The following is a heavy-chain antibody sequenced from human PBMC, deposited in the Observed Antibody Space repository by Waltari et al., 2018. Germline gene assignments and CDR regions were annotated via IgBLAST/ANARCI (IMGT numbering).Heavy chain of an antibody. J-gene: IGHJ4*02. CDR2: ISSSSNYI. D-gene: IGHD6-19*01. CDR1: GFTFSSYS. V-gene: IGHV3-21*01. CDR3: ARDSSSGWYVIGDH. Sequence: EVQLVESGGGLVKPGGSLRLSCAASGFTFSSYSMNWVRQAPGKGRECVSLISSSSNYIYDADSVKGRFTISRDNAENSLYLQMNSLRAEDTAVYYCARDSSSGWYVIGDHWGQGTLVTVSS.